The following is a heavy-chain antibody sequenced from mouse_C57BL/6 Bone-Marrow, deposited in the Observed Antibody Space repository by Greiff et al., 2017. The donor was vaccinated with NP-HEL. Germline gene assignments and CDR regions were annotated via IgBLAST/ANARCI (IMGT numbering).Heavy chain of an antibody. CDR3: AKGGLRWYFDV. D-gene: IGHD2-2*01. J-gene: IGHJ1*03. Sequence: VQLQESGAELARPGASVKLSCKASGYTFTSYGISWVKQRTGQGLEWIGEIYPRSGNTYYNEKFKGKATLTADKSSSTAYMELRSLTSEDSAVYFCAKGGLRWYFDVWGTGTTVTVSS. CDR1: GYTFTSYG. V-gene: IGHV1-81*01. CDR2: IYPRSGNT.